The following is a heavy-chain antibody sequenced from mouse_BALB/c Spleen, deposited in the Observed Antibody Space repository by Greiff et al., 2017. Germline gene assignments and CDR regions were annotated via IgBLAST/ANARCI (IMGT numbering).Heavy chain of an antibody. CDR1: GFTFSSFG. V-gene: IGHV5-17*02. D-gene: IGHD4-1*01. CDR3: ARSDLRSATGTPFAY. CDR2: ISSGSSTI. J-gene: IGHJ3*01. Sequence: DVMLVESGGGLVQPGGSRKLSCAASGFTFSSFGMHWVRQAPEKGLEWVAYISSGSSTIYYADTVKGRFTISRDNPKNTLFLQMTSLRSEDTAMYYCARSDLRSATGTPFAYWGQGTLVTVSA.